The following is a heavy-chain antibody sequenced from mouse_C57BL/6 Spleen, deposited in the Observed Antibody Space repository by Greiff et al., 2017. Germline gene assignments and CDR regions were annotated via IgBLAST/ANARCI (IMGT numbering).Heavy chain of an antibody. CDR1: GFNIKDDY. V-gene: IGHV14-4*01. J-gene: IGHJ1*03. Sequence: EVQLQQSGAELVRPGASVKLSCTASGFNIKDDYMHWVKQRPEQGLEWIGWIDPENGDTEYASKFQGKATITADTSSNTAYLQLSSLTSEDTAVYYCTSSSGGYFDGWGTGTTVTVSS. CDR2: IDPENGDT. D-gene: IGHD1-3*01. CDR3: TSSSGGYFDG.